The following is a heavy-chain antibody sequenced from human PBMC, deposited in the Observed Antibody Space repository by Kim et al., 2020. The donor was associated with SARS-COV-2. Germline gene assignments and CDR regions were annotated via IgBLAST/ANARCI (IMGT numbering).Heavy chain of an antibody. Sequence: SVKVSCKASGGTFSSYAISWVRQAPGQGLEWMGGIIPIFGTANYAQKFQGRVTITADESTSTAYMELSSLRSEDTAVYYCARSTAMVIGYFDYWGQGTLVTVSS. CDR2: IIPIFGTA. CDR1: GGTFSSYA. V-gene: IGHV1-69*13. CDR3: ARSTAMVIGYFDY. D-gene: IGHD5-18*01. J-gene: IGHJ4*02.